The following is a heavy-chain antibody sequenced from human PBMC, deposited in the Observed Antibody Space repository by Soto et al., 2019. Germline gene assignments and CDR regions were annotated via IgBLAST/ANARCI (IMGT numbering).Heavy chain of an antibody. CDR2: IYWDDDK. D-gene: IGHD6-19*01. Sequence: SGPTLLTPTQTLTLTGTFSGFSLSTSGVGVGWIRQPPGKALEWHALIYWDDDKRYSPSLKSRLNITKDTSKTQVVLTMTNMDPVDTATYYCAHLPQWLVPFDYWGQGTLVTVSS. V-gene: IGHV2-5*02. CDR3: AHLPQWLVPFDY. CDR1: GFSLSTSGVG. J-gene: IGHJ4*02.